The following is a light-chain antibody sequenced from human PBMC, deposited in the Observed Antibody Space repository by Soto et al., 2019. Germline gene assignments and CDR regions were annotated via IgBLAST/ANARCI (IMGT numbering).Light chain of an antibody. Sequence: QSALTQPASVSGSPGQSITISCAGTSSDVGSYDLVSWYQQHPGKAPKVMIYEGSKRPSGVSNRFSGSKSGNTASLTISGLQAEDEADYYCSSYAGSSTPYVFGTGTKLTVL. CDR2: EGS. CDR1: SSDVGSYDL. CDR3: SSYAGSSTPYV. V-gene: IGLV2-23*01. J-gene: IGLJ1*01.